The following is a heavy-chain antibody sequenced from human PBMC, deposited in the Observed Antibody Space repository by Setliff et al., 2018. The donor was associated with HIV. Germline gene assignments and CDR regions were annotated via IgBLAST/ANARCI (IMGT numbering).Heavy chain of an antibody. J-gene: IGHJ6*02. CDR3: AKGRSGYDSRLYYYHHGMDV. CDR1: GGSFRGYY. CDR2: SNQSGSG. D-gene: IGHD5-12*01. Sequence: SETLSLTCVVYGGSFRGYYWSWIRQPPGKGLEWIGESNQSGSGNYNPSLKSRVTISVDASKNEFSLNMGSVTAADTAVYYCAKGRSGYDSRLYYYHHGMDVWGQGTTVTVSS. V-gene: IGHV4-34*01.